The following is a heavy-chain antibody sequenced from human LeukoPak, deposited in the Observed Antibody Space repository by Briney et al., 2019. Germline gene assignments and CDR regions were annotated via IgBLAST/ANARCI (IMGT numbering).Heavy chain of an antibody. CDR3: TTASGHQNYYYYYYGMDV. CDR1: GFTFSGSA. V-gene: IGHV3-73*01. Sequence: GGSLRLSCAASGFTFSGSAMHWVRQAPGKGLEWVGRIRSKANSYATAYAASVKGRFTISRDDSKNTAYLQMNSLKTEDTAVYYCTTASGHQNYYYYYYGMDVWGQGTTVTVSS. J-gene: IGHJ6*02. CDR2: IRSKANSYAT. D-gene: IGHD6-19*01.